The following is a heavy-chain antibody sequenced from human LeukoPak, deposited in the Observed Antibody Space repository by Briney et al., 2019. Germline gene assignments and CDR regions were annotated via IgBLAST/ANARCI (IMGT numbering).Heavy chain of an antibody. V-gene: IGHV4-38-2*02. CDR1: GYSISSGYY. CDR3: ARTVFVRGTMIVVAYYFDY. Sequence: SETLSLTCTVSGYSISSGYYWGWIRQPPGKGLEWIGSIYYSGSTYYNPSLKSRVTISVDTSKNQFSLKLSSVTAADTAVYYCARTVFVRGTMIVVAYYFDYWGQGTLVTVSS. D-gene: IGHD3-22*01. CDR2: IYYSGST. J-gene: IGHJ4*02.